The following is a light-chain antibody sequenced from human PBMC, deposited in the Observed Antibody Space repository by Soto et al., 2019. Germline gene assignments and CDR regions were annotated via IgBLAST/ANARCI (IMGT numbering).Light chain of an antibody. CDR1: QSVGNN. Sequence: VMTQSPATLSVSPGERATLSCRATQSVGNNVAWYQHKPGQAPRLLIYGAFTRATGVPVRFSGSGSGTDFTLTISSLEPEDFAVYYCQQRNNWPPVTFGGGTKVEIK. CDR3: QQRNNWPPVT. CDR2: GAF. V-gene: IGKV3-11*01. J-gene: IGKJ4*01.